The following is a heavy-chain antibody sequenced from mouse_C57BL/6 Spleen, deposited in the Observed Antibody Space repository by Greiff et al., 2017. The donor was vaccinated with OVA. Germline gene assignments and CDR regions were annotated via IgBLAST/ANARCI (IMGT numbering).Heavy chain of an antibody. D-gene: IGHD2-1*01. J-gene: IGHJ4*01. CDR3: ARSYGNYGYYYAMDD. Sequence: VQLQQSGAELARPGASVKLSCKASGYTFTSYGISWVKQRTGQGLEWIGEIYPRSGNTYYNEKFKGKATLTADKSSSTAYMELRSLTSEDSAVYFCARSYGNYGYYYAMDDWGQGTSVTVSS. CDR1: GYTFTSYG. V-gene: IGHV1-81*01. CDR2: IYPRSGNT.